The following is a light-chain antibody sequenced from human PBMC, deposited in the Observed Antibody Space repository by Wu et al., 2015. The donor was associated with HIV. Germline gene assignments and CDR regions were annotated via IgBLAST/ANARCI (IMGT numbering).Light chain of an antibody. CDR2: GAS. CDR3: QQYSDWPPLT. CDR1: QSISNN. J-gene: IGKJ4*01. V-gene: IGKV3-15*01. Sequence: EIVMTQSPATLSASPGDSATLSCRASQSISNNLAWYQQKPGQAPRLLIYGASTRATRIPVRFSGSGSGTEFTLTISSLQSEDFAVYYCQQYSDWPPLTFGGGTKVEIK.